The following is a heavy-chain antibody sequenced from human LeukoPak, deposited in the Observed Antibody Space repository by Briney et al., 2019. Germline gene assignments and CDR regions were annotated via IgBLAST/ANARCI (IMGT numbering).Heavy chain of an antibody. J-gene: IGHJ5*02. Sequence: SETLSLTCTVSGGSISSSSYFWGWIRQPPEKGLEWIGSIYYSGSSYYNPSLKSRVTISVDTSKNQFSLRLNSVTAADTAVYYCARSRAFNSGAFDPWGQGSLVTVSS. V-gene: IGHV4-39*01. CDR1: GGSISSSSYF. D-gene: IGHD1-26*01. CDR3: ARSRAFNSGAFDP. CDR2: IYYSGSS.